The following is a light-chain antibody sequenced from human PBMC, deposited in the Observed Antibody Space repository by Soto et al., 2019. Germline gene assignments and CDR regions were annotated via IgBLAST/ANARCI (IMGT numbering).Light chain of an antibody. V-gene: IGLV1-44*01. CDR1: SSNIGSNT. J-gene: IGLJ1*01. CDR2: SNN. CDR3: SSFTGASTI. Sequence: QSVLAQPPSASGTPGQRVTISCSGSSSNIGSNTVNWYQQLPGTALKLLIYSNNQRPSGVPDRCSGSKSGTSASLAISGLQSEDEADYYCSSFTGASTIFGTGTKVTVL.